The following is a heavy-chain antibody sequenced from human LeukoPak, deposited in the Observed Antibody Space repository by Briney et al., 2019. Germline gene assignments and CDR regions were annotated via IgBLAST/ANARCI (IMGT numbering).Heavy chain of an antibody. Sequence: SGPTLAKPTQTLTLTCTFSGFSLSTIAEAVGWIRQPPGKSLEWLALIYWDDDERHSPSLKSRFTSTKDTSTDQVVLTLTNMDPVDTAIYYCAHSRCQSAFDIWGRGTRVSVS. CDR1: GFSLSTIAEA. D-gene: IGHD4-17*01. CDR2: IYWDDDE. CDR3: AHSRCQSAFDI. J-gene: IGHJ3*02. V-gene: IGHV2-5*02.